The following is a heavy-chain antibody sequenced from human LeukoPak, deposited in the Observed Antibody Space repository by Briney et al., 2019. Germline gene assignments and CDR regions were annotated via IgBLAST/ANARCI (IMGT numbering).Heavy chain of an antibody. D-gene: IGHD3-10*01. Sequence: GGSLRLSCAASGFTFSSYAMHWVRQAPGKGLEWVAVISYDGSNKYYADSVKGRFTISRDNSKNPLYLQMNSLRAEDTAVYYCARDWGFWYGSGRSGMDVWGQGTTVAVSS. CDR3: ARDWGFWYGSGRSGMDV. CDR1: GFTFSSYA. CDR2: ISYDGSNK. V-gene: IGHV3-30-3*01. J-gene: IGHJ6*02.